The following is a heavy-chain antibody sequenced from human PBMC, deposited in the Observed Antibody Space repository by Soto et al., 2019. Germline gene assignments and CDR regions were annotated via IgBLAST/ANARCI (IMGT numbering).Heavy chain of an antibody. D-gene: IGHD3-10*01. J-gene: IGHJ6*02. Sequence: QVQLVESGGGVVQPGRSLRLSCAASGFTFSSYGMHWVRQAPGKGLEWVAVIWYDGSNKYYADSVKGRFTISRDNSKNXLYLQMNSLRAEDTAVYYCARDRRGSGSYSYGMDVWGQGTTVTVSS. CDR1: GFTFSSYG. CDR3: ARDRRGSGSYSYGMDV. CDR2: IWYDGSNK. V-gene: IGHV3-33*01.